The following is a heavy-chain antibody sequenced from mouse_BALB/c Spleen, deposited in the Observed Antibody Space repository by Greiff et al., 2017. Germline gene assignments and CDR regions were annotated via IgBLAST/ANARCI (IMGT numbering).Heavy chain of an antibody. CDR1: GFTFSSYG. D-gene: IGHD2-10*02. J-gene: IGHJ2*01. CDR2: INSNGGST. V-gene: IGHV5-6-3*01. CDR3: ARDKKYGNYFDY. Sequence: DVKLVESGGGLVQPGGSLKLSCAASGFTFSSYGMSWVRQTPDKRLELVATINSNGGSTYYPDSVKGRFTISRDNAKNTLYLQMSSLKSEDTAMYYCARDKKYGNYFDYWGQGTTLTVSS.